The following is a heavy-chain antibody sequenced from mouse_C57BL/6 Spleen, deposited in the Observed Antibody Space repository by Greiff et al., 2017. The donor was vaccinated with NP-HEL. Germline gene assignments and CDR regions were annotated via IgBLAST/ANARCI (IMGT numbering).Heavy chain of an antibody. V-gene: IGHV1-18*01. Sequence: VQLQHSGPELVKPGASVKIPCKASGYTFTDYNMDWVKQSHGKSLEWIGDINPNNGGTIYNQKFKGKATLTVDKSASTAYMELRSLTSEDTAVYYCARAYYSNDGYWYFDVWGTGTTVTVSS. CDR1: GYTFTDYN. CDR2: INPNNGGT. CDR3: ARAYYSNDGYWYFDV. D-gene: IGHD2-5*01. J-gene: IGHJ1*03.